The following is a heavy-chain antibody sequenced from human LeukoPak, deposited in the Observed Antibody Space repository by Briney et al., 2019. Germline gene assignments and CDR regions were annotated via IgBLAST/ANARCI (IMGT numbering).Heavy chain of an antibody. J-gene: IGHJ4*02. CDR3: ARVSGSYCTSTTCYGGYYFDY. V-gene: IGHV4-39*01. CDR2: IYYSGST. D-gene: IGHD2-2*01. Sequence: PSETLSLTCTVSGGSISSSSYYWGWIRQPPGKGLEWIAIIYYSGSTYYNPSLKSRVTISVDTSKSQFSLKLSSVTAADTAVYYCARVSGSYCTSTTCYGGYYFDYWGQGTLVTVSS. CDR1: GGSISSSSYY.